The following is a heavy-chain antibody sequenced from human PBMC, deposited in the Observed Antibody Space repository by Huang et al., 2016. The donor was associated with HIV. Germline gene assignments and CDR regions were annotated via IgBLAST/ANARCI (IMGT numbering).Heavy chain of an antibody. CDR2: SMAVGGST. J-gene: IGHJ3*02. CDR1: GNTFTSVH. Sequence: QVHLVQSGAEVREPGGSVKVSCRTSGNTFTSVHVHWVRQAPGQGLEWRGKSMAVGGSTTAAEKCQGRISMTRDRSTGTIVLELRSLRSEDTAMYYCARVQPPHGRNPLDIWGQGTLITVSS. V-gene: IGHV1-46*03. CDR3: ARVQPPHGRNPLDI.